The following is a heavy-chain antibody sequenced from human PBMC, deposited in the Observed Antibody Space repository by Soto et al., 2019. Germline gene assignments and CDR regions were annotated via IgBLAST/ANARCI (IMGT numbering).Heavy chain of an antibody. Sequence: QVQLVQSGAEVKKPGASVKVSCKASGYTFTSYDINWVRQATGQGLEWMGWMNPNSGNTGYAQKFQGRVTMTRNTSISTAYMELSSLRSEDTAVYYCARVGESWFGELLYVFFGYWGQGTLVTVSS. V-gene: IGHV1-8*01. CDR2: MNPNSGNT. J-gene: IGHJ4*02. D-gene: IGHD3-10*01. CDR3: ARVGESWFGELLYVFFGY. CDR1: GYTFTSYD.